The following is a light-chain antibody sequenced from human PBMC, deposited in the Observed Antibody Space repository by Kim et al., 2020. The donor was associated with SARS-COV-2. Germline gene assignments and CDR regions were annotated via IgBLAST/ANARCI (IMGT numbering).Light chain of an antibody. CDR2: TNN. Sequence: QSVLTQPPSASGTPGQSVTISCSGSRSNIGSNIVNWYQQLPGTAPKLLIYTNNQRPSGVPDRFSGSKSGTSASLVISGLQSEDESDYYCAAWDDSRKSWVFGGGTQLTVL. CDR1: RSNIGSNI. V-gene: IGLV1-44*01. CDR3: AAWDDSRKSWV. J-gene: IGLJ3*02.